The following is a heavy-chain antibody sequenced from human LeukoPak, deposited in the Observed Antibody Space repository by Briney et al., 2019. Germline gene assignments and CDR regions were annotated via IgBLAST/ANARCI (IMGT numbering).Heavy chain of an antibody. V-gene: IGHV3-7*01. J-gene: IGHJ4*02. D-gene: IGHD1/OR15-1a*01. CDR3: ARGLNTSPGVDY. CDR2: IKEDGSEK. Sequence: PGGSLRLSCSASGFIFSRYWMNWVRQAPGKGLEWVANIKEDGSEKDYADSVKGRFTISRDNAKNSVFLQMNSLRDEDTAVYYCARGLNTSPGVDYWGQGTLVTVSS. CDR1: GFIFSRYW.